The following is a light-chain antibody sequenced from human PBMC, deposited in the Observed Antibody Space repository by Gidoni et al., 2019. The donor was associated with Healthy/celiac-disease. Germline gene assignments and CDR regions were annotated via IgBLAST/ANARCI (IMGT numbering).Light chain of an antibody. J-gene: IGKJ2*01. CDR2: GAS. CDR1: QSVSSN. V-gene: IGKV3-15*01. Sequence: EIGMTQSPATLSVSPGERATISCRASQSVSSNLAWYQQKPGQAPRLLIYGASTRATGIPARFSGSGSGTEFTLTISSLQSEDFAVYYCQQYNNWPPYTFXQXTKLEIK. CDR3: QQYNNWPPYT.